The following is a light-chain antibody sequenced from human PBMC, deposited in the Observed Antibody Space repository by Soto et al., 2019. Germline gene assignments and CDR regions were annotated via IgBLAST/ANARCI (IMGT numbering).Light chain of an antibody. CDR2: GAS. V-gene: IGKV3-20*01. J-gene: IGKJ4*01. Sequence: ETVLTQSPGTLSLSPGERATLSCRASQSVGSSYLAWYQQKPGQAPRLLIHGASSRATAIPDRFSGSGSGTDFTLTISRLEPDDFEVYYCQQYGSSHHNFGRGTKGDI. CDR1: QSVGSSY. CDR3: QQYGSSHHN.